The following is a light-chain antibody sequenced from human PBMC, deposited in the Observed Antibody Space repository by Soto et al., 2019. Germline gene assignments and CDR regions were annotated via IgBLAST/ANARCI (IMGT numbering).Light chain of an antibody. CDR3: VLYMGNGIWV. CDR2: STH. Sequence: QTVVTQEPSFSVSPGRTVTLTCGLSSGSVSTSNYPSWYQQTPGQAPRTLIYSTHARSSGVPDRFYRSILGNKAALTITGAQADDESDYYCVLYMGNGIWVFGGGTKLTVL. CDR1: SGSVSTSNY. J-gene: IGLJ3*02. V-gene: IGLV8-61*01.